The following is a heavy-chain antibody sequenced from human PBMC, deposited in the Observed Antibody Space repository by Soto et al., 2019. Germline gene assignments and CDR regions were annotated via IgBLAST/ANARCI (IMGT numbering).Heavy chain of an antibody. D-gene: IGHD1-26*01. CDR2: ISAYNGNT. V-gene: IGHV1-18*01. CDR1: GYTSTSYG. J-gene: IGHJ4*02. CDR3: VIANSPPASLDFDY. Sequence: GASVKVSCKASGYTSTSYGISWVRQAPGQGLEWMGWISAYNGNTNYAQKLQGRVTITTDTSTSTAYMELSSLRSEDTAVYYCVIANSPPASLDFDYWGQGTLVTVSS.